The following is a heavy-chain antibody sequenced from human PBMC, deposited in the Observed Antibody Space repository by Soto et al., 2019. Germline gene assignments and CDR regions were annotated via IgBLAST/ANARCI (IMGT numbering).Heavy chain of an antibody. Sequence: QVQLVESGGGVVQPGRSLRLSCAASGFTFSHFGMHWVRQAPGKGLESVAIIWYDGSHEYYADSVKGRFTISRDNSKNTLSQQMNGLTAEDTALYYCARDSAAGRGLDYWGQGTLVTVSS. D-gene: IGHD6-19*01. CDR2: IWYDGSHE. CDR1: GFTFSHFG. V-gene: IGHV3-33*01. J-gene: IGHJ4*02. CDR3: ARDSAAGRGLDY.